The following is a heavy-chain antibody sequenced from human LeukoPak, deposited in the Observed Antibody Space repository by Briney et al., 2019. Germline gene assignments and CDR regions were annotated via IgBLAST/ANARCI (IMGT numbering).Heavy chain of an antibody. CDR3: ARGNYGSASYYVVDFDY. J-gene: IGHJ4*02. D-gene: IGHD3-10*01. V-gene: IGHV4-59*01. CDR1: NDSIRNYY. Sequence: SETLSLTCSVSNDSIRNYYWSWIRQPPGKALEWIGYIYHTENTNYNPSLKSRLTLSIDTSKNQFSLNLNSVTAADTAVYYCARGNYGSASYYVVDFDYWGQGTLVTVSS. CDR2: IYHTENT.